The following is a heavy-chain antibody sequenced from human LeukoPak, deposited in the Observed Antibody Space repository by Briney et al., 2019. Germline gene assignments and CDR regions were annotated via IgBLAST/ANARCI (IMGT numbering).Heavy chain of an antibody. CDR2: IYCSGST. CDR3: ARDPRHYDFWSGYYSYYGMDV. J-gene: IGHJ6*02. CDR1: GGSISSYY. Sequence: PSETLSLTCTVSGGSISSYYWSWIRQPPGKGLEWIGYIYCSGSTNYNPSLKSRVTISVDTSKNQFSLKLSSVTAADTAVYYCARDPRHYDFWSGYYSYYGMDVWGQGTTVTVSS. V-gene: IGHV4-59*01. D-gene: IGHD3-3*01.